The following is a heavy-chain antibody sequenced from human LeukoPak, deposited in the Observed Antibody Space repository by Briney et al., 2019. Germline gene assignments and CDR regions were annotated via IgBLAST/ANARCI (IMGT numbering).Heavy chain of an antibody. CDR3: ARAGNYYDSSGYLKY. D-gene: IGHD3-22*01. J-gene: IGHJ4*02. CDR2: INPSGGST. CDR1: GYTFTSYY. V-gene: IGHV1-46*01. Sequence: GASVKVSCKASGYTFTSYYMHWVRQAPGQGLEWMGIINPSGGSTSYAQKFQGRVTMTRDTSTSTVYMELSSLRSEDTAVYYCARAGNYYDSSGYLKYWGQGTLVTVSS.